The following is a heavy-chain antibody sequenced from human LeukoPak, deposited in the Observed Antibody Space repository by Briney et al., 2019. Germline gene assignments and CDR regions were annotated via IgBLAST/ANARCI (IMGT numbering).Heavy chain of an antibody. V-gene: IGHV3-43*02. CDR1: GFTFDGHA. J-gene: IGHJ6*03. D-gene: IGHD5-18*01. CDR3: AKDARLIHLWSIVYYYYYMDV. CDR2: ISGDGDRT. Sequence: TGGSLRLSCAASGFTFDGHAMHWVRQAPGKGLEWVSVISGDGDRTYYADSVKGRFTVSRDNSKNSLYLQLHSLRSEDTALYYCAKDARLIHLWSIVYYYYYMDVWGKGTAVTVSS.